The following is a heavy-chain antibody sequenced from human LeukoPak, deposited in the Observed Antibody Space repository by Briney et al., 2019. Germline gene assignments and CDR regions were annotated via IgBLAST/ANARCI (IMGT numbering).Heavy chain of an antibody. CDR2: INPSSGGT. V-gene: IGHV1-46*01. CDR3: ARNRDSSPGGLAFDI. CDR1: GYTFTRHY. D-gene: IGHD6-13*01. Sequence: ASVKVSCKASGYTFTRHYMNWVRQAPGQGLEWMGKINPSSGGTGYAQKFQGRVTMTRDTSTSTVYMELTSLRSEDTAVYYCARNRDSSPGGLAFDIWGQGTMVTVSS. J-gene: IGHJ3*02.